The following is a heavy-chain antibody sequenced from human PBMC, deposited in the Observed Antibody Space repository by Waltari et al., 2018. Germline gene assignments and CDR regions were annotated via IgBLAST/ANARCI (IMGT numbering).Heavy chain of an antibody. J-gene: IGHJ4*02. CDR2: INHSGST. Sequence: QVQLQQWGAGLLKPSETLSLTCAVYGGSFSGYYWSGIRQPPGKGLEWIGEINHSGSTNYNPSLKSRVTISVDTSKNQFSLKLSSVTAADTAVYYCAVRRYIAAFDYWGQGTLVTVSS. CDR3: AVRRYIAAFDY. D-gene: IGHD1-26*01. V-gene: IGHV4-34*01. CDR1: GGSFSGYY.